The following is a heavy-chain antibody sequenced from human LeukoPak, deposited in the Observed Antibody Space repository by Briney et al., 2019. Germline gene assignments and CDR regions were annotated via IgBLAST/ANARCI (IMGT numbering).Heavy chain of an antibody. V-gene: IGHV4-38-2*01. D-gene: IGHD2-15*01. CDR2: IYHSGST. CDR1: GYSISSGYY. CDR3: ASLCSGGSCYLESGWFDP. Sequence: PSETLSLTCAVSGYSISSGYYWGWIRQPPGKGLEWIGSIYHSGSTYYNPSLKSRVTISVDTSKNQFSLKLSSVTAADTAVYYCASLCSGGSCYLESGWFDPWAREPWSPSPQ. J-gene: IGHJ5*02.